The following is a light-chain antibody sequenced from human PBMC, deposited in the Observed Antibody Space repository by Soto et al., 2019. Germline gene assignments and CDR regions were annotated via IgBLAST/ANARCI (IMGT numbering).Light chain of an antibody. CDR2: AAS. CDR3: LQHNTFPWT. CDR1: QDIRSD. J-gene: IGKJ1*01. V-gene: IGKV1-17*01. Sequence: DIQMTQSPSSLSASVGDRVTITCRASQDIRSDLAWYQQKPGKAPRRLVFAASSLQTGVPSRFSGDGYATDFTLIISSLQSEDFATYYSLQHNTFPWTFGQGTKVEI.